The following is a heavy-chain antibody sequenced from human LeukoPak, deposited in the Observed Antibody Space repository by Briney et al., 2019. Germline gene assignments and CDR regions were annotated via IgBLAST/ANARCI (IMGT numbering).Heavy chain of an antibody. CDR1: GYTLTELS. Sequence: ASVKVSCKVSGYTLTELSMHWVRQAPGQGLEWMGGFDPEDGETIYAQKFQGRVTMTEDTSTDTAYMELSSLRSEDTAVYYCATDHVGYSSGYRLYYYGMDVWGQGVTVSVSS. J-gene: IGHJ6*02. V-gene: IGHV1-24*01. D-gene: IGHD3-22*01. CDR3: ATDHVGYSSGYRLYYYGMDV. CDR2: FDPEDGET.